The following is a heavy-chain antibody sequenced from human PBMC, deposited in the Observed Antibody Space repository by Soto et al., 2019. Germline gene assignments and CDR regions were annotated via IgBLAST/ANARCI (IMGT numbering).Heavy chain of an antibody. CDR2: MNPNSGNT. Sequence: QVPLVQSGAEVKKPGASVKVSCKASGYTFTSYDINWVRQATGQGLEWMGWMNPNSGNTGYAQKFQGRVTQTRSTSISTADMELGRLRSDDTAVYYCARTSTVTRYNWFDPWGQGTLVTVPS. D-gene: IGHD4-17*01. J-gene: IGHJ5*02. V-gene: IGHV1-8*01. CDR3: ARTSTVTRYNWFDP. CDR1: GYTFTSYD.